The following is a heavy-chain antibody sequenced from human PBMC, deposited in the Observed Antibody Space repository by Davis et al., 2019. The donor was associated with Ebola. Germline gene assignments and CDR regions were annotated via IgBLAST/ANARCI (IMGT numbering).Heavy chain of an antibody. CDR2: IYPGDSDT. CDR1: GYSFTSYW. CDR3: ARTLSSGYRDRFDI. D-gene: IGHD3-22*01. J-gene: IGHJ3*02. V-gene: IGHV5-51*01. Sequence: QVSCQASGYSFTSYWIGWVRQMPGKGLEWMGIIYPGDSDTRYSPSFQGQVTISADKSITTAYLQWSSLKASDTAMYYCARTLSSGYRDRFDIWGQGTMVTVSS.